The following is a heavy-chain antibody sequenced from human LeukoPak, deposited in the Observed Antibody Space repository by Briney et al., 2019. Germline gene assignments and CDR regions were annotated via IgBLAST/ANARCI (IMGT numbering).Heavy chain of an antibody. Sequence: QAGGSLRLPCAASGFTFSSYAMHWVRQAPGKGLEWVAVISYDGSNKYYADSVKGRFTISRDNSKNTLYLQMNSLRAEDTAVYYCAREELGYCSSTSCYRGENFDYWGQGTLVTVSS. CDR2: ISYDGSNK. D-gene: IGHD2-2*02. J-gene: IGHJ4*02. V-gene: IGHV3-30*04. CDR3: AREELGYCSSTSCYRGENFDY. CDR1: GFTFSSYA.